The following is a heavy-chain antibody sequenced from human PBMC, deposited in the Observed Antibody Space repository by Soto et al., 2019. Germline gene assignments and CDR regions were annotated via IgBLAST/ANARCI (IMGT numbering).Heavy chain of an antibody. V-gene: IGHV3-9*01. CDR2: ISWNSGSI. J-gene: IGHJ4*02. Sequence: DVQLVESGGGLVQPGRSLRLSCAASGFTFDDYAMHWVRQAPGKGLEWVSGISWNSGSIGYADSVKGRFTISRDNAKNSLYLQMNSLRAEDTALYYCAKATVTTGAFDYWGQGTLVTVSS. D-gene: IGHD4-17*01. CDR1: GFTFDDYA. CDR3: AKATVTTGAFDY.